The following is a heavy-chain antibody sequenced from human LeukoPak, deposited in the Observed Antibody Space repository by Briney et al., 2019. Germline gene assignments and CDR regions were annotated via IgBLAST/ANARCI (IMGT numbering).Heavy chain of an antibody. CDR1: GFTFSSYW. CDR3: ARAVSGYYFDY. CDR2: IYIAGTT. D-gene: IGHD6-19*01. J-gene: IGHJ4*02. Sequence: GGSLRLSCAASGFTFSSYWMSWVRQAPGKGLEWVSIIYIAGTTHYADSVKGRFTISRDNSKNTLFLQMNSLRAEDTAMYYCARAVSGYYFDYWGQGALVTVSS. V-gene: IGHV3-53*01.